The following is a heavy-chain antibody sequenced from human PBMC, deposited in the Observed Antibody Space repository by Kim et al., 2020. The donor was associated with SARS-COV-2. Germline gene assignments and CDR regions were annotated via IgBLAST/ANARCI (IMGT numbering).Heavy chain of an antibody. CDR2: IYYSGST. CDR1: GGSISSGGYY. V-gene: IGHV4-31*03. D-gene: IGHD3-9*01. J-gene: IGHJ3*02. CDR3: ASRLRYFDWDDISAFDI. Sequence: SETLSLTCTVSGGSISSGGYYWSWIRQHPGKGLEWIGYIYYSGSTYYNPSLKSRITISVDTSKNQFSLKLSSVTAADTAVYYCASRLRYFDWDDISAFDIWGQGTMVTVSS.